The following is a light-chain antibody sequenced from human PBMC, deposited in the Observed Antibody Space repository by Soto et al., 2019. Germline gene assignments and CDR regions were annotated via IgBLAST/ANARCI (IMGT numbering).Light chain of an antibody. CDR1: QSVSSSY. CDR2: GAS. CDR3: QQYGGSPLIT. V-gene: IGKV3-20*01. Sequence: EIVLTQSPGTLSLSPGERATLSCRASQSVSSSYLAWYQQKPGQAPRLLIYGASSRATGIPDRFSGSGSGTDFTLTISRLEPEDFAVYYCQQYGGSPLITFGGGTKV. J-gene: IGKJ4*01.